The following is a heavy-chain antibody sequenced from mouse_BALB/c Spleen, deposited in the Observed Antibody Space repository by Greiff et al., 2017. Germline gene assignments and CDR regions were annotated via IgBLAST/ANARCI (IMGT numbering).Heavy chain of an antibody. CDR1: GFSLTSYG. D-gene: IGHD6-5*01. V-gene: IGHV2-2*02. Sequence: VKLMESGPGLVQPSQSLSITCTVSGFSLTSYGVHWVRQSPGKGLEWLGVIWSGGSTDYNAAFISRLSISKDNSKSQVFFKMNSLQANDTAIYYCARIGYGAWFAYWGQGTLVTVSA. CDR2: IWSGGST. J-gene: IGHJ3*01. CDR3: ARIGYGAWFAY.